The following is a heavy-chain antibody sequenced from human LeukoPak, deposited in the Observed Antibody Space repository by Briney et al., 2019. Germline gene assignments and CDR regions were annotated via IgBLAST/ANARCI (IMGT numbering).Heavy chain of an antibody. CDR2: IYYSGST. Sequence: PSETLSLNCTVSGGSISNYYWSLIRQPPGKGREWIGYIYYSGSTNYYPSLKSRVTISVNTSKNQFSLKLSSVTAADTSVYYCARGLYKHQLVPVVDIWGQRTMVTVSS. V-gene: IGHV4-59*01. D-gene: IGHD6-13*01. CDR3: ARGLYKHQLVPVVDI. CDR1: GGSISNYY. J-gene: IGHJ3*02.